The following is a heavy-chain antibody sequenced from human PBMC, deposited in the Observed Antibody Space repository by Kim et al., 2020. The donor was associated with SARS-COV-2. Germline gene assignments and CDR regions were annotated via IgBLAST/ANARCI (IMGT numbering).Heavy chain of an antibody. CDR3: ARVAGFRAVRGVIL. CDR1: GGSFSGYY. V-gene: IGHV4-34*01. D-gene: IGHD3-10*01. J-gene: IGHJ4*02. CDR2: INHSGST. Sequence: SETLSLTCAVYGGSFSGYYWSWIRQPPGKGLEWIGEINHSGSTNYNPSLKSRVTISVDTSKNQFSLKLSSVTAADTAVYYCARVAGFRAVRGVILWGQGTLVTVSS.